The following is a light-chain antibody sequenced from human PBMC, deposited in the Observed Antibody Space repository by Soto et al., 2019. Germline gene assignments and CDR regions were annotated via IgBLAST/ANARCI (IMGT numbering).Light chain of an antibody. CDR2: GNS. J-gene: IGLJ3*02. Sequence: QSVLTQPPSVSGAPGQRVTISCTGSSSNLGAGYDVHWYQQLPGAAPKLVIFGNSNRPSGVPERFSGSKSGTSASLAITGLHAEEAAYYYCQYYGYSLTASVFGGGTKLTVL. CDR3: QYYGYSLTASV. V-gene: IGLV1-40*01. CDR1: SSNLGAGYD.